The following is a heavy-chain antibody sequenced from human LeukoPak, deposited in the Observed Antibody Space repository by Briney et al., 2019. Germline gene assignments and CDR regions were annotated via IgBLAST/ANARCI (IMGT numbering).Heavy chain of an antibody. CDR2: LIPFLGTT. CDR3: ATGSGKPAAWNAFDI. CDR1: GGVFTTYA. J-gene: IGHJ3*02. V-gene: IGHV1-69*01. D-gene: IGHD2-2*01. Sequence: SVKVSCKASGGVFTTYAISWVRQAPGQGLEWMGGLIPFLGTTNYAQKFQGRVTITADEPTRTAYMELTYLRSDDTAVYYCATGSGKPAAWNAFDIWGQGTMVTVSS.